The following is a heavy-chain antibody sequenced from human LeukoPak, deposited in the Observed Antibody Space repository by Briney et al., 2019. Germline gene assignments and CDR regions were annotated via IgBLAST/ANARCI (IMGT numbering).Heavy chain of an antibody. CDR2: IKRKAVGGTA. D-gene: IGHD3-9*01. CDR3: ARDWYHAFDF. V-gene: IGHV3-15*07. CDR1: GFNFIDTW. Sequence: GGSLRLSCAASGFNFIDTWMNWVRQAPGKGLEWVARIKRKAVGGTADYAAPVKGRFTISRDDSENMLYLQMNSLKTEDTAVYYCARDWYHAFDFWGQGTTVTVSS. J-gene: IGHJ3*01.